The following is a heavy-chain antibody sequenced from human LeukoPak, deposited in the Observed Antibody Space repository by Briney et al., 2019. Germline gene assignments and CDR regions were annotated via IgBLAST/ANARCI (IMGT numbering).Heavy chain of an antibody. CDR3: ATDYGANSGGFDY. D-gene: IGHD4-23*01. CDR1: GFTFSSYA. Sequence: GGSLRLSCAASGFTFSSYAMSRVRQAPGKGLEWVSYISSSGSTIHYADSVKGRFTISRDNAKNSLYLQMNSLRAEDTAVYYCATDYGANSGGFDYWGQGTLVTVSS. J-gene: IGHJ4*02. V-gene: IGHV3-48*03. CDR2: ISSSGSTI.